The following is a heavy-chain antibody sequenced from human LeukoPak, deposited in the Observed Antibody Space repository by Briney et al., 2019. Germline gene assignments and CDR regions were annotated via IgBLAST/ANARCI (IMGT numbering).Heavy chain of an antibody. D-gene: IGHD2-15*01. CDR2: IIPIFGTA. CDR1: GYTFTGYY. J-gene: IGHJ6*03. CDR3: ARAPVVVAATPLFTDYYYYMDV. Sequence: SVKVSCKASGYTFTGYYMHWVRQAPGQGLEWMGRIIPIFGTANYAQKFQGRVTIATDESTSTAYMELSSLRSEDTAVYYCARAPVVVAATPLFTDYYYYMDVWGKGTTVTVSS. V-gene: IGHV1-69*05.